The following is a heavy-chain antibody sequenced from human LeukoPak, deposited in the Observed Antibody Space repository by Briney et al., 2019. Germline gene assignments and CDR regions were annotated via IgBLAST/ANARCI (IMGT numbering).Heavy chain of an antibody. V-gene: IGHV4-38-2*02. J-gene: IGHJ6*02. CDR1: GYSISSGYY. D-gene: IGHD2-15*01. CDR3: ARGKGRGGSYYYYGMDV. CDR2: IYHSGST. Sequence: SETLSLTCTVSGYSISSGYYWGWIRQPPGKGLEWIGSIYHSGSTYYNPSLKSRVTISVDTSKNQFSLKLSSVTAADTAVYYCARGKGRGGSYYYYGMDVWGQGTTVTVSS.